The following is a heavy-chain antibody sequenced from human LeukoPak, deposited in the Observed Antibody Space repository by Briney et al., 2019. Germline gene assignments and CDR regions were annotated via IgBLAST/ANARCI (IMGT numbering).Heavy chain of an antibody. D-gene: IGHD6-19*01. CDR2: ISSNGGST. CDR3: VKVSSSGWHEGDYFDY. V-gene: IGHV3-64D*06. Sequence: GGSPRLSCSASGFTFSTYAMHWVRQAPGKGLEYVSAISSNGGSTYFADSVKARFSISRDNSKNTLDLQMSSLRAEDTAVYYCVKVSSSGWHEGDYFDYWGQGTLVTVSS. CDR1: GFTFSTYA. J-gene: IGHJ4*02.